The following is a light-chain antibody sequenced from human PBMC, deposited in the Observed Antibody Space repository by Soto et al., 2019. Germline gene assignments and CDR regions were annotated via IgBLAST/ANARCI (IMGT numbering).Light chain of an antibody. J-gene: IGKJ5*01. V-gene: IGKV3-11*01. CDR1: HNVDIY. CDR3: QQRKHRPPLT. Sequence: EVVLTQSPATLSLSPGETATLSCRASHNVDIYLAWYQQKPGQAPRLLIYDASNRATGIPARCSGSGSGTDFTLTFSSLGPEDSAVYYSQQRKHRPPLTFGQLTRLE. CDR2: DAS.